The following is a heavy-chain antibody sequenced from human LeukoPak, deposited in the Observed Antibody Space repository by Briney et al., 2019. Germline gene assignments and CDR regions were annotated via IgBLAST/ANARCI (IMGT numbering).Heavy chain of an antibody. CDR3: AKVFLDYRSGGSCSDY. CDR2: ISGSGGST. D-gene: IGHD2-15*01. Sequence: GGSLRLSCAASGFTFSSYAMSWVRQAPGKGLEWVSAISGSGGSTYYADSVKGRFTISRDNSKNTLYLQMNSLRAEDTAVYYCAKVFLDYRSGGSCSDYWGQGTLVTVSS. J-gene: IGHJ4*02. V-gene: IGHV3-23*01. CDR1: GFTFSSYA.